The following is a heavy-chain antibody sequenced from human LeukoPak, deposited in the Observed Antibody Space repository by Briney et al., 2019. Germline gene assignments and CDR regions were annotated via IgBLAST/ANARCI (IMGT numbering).Heavy chain of an antibody. D-gene: IGHD3-22*01. CDR1: GFTVSDTY. Sequence: GGSLRLSCAASGFTVSDTYMRWVRQPPGKGLEWVSDIYRADDTYYADSVKGRLTISGDNSKNTLYLQMSSLRAEDTAVYYCARPNITSYYDSRGYDAFDVWGQGTMVIVSS. J-gene: IGHJ3*01. V-gene: IGHV3-66*04. CDR2: IYRADDT. CDR3: ARPNITSYYDSRGYDAFDV.